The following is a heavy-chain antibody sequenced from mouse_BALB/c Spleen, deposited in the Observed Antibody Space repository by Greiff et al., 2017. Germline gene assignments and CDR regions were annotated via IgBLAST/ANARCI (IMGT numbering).Heavy chain of an antibody. CDR2: INPSSGYT. J-gene: IGHJ4*01. V-gene: IGHV1-4*01. D-gene: IGHD1-1*01. CDR1: GYTFTSYT. CDR3: ARSLLPMDY. Sequence: VQRVESGAELARPGASVKMSCKASGYTFTSYTMHWVKQRPGQGLEWIGYINPSSGYTNYNQKFKDKATLTADKSSSTAYMQLSSLTSEDSAVYYCARSLLPMDYWGQGTSVTVSS.